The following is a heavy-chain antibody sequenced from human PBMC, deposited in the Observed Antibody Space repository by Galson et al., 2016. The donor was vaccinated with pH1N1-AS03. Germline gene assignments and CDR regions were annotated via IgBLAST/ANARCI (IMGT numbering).Heavy chain of an antibody. CDR2: IDQDGSEK. CDR3: TSGMVELDY. Sequence: SLRLSCAASGFRFIDYWMTWVRQAPGKGLEWVANIDQDGSEKYYMDSVEGRFTISRDNAKNSLSLQMNSLRSADTAVYSCTSGMVELDYWGQGTLVAVSS. V-gene: IGHV3-7*01. D-gene: IGHD3-10*01. J-gene: IGHJ4*02. CDR1: GFRFIDYW.